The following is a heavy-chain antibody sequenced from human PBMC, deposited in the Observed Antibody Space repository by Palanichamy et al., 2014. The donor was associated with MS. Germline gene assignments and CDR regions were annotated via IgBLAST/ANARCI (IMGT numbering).Heavy chain of an antibody. CDR1: GFTFSSHW. V-gene: IGHV3-7*01. Sequence: EVQLVESGGGLVQPGGSLRLSCAASGFTFSSHWMSWVRQAPGKGPEWVANIKQDGSEKNYVDSVKGRFIISRDNAKNSLYLQINRLRAEDTAVYYCATGWAPVSWGQGTLVTVSS. D-gene: IGHD1-26*01. CDR3: ATGWAPVS. CDR2: IKQDGSEK. J-gene: IGHJ5*02.